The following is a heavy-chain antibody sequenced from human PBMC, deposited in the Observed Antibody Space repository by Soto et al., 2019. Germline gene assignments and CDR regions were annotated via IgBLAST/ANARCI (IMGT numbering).Heavy chain of an antibody. Sequence: TLSLTCTVSGGSISSGDYYWSWIRQPPGKGLEWIGYIYYSGSTYYNPSLKSRVTISVDTSKNQFSLKLSSVTAADTAVYYCAREIRDSGYAIGYWGQGTLVTVSS. J-gene: IGHJ4*02. V-gene: IGHV4-30-4*01. CDR1: GGSISSGDYY. CDR2: IYYSGST. D-gene: IGHD5-12*01. CDR3: AREIRDSGYAIGY.